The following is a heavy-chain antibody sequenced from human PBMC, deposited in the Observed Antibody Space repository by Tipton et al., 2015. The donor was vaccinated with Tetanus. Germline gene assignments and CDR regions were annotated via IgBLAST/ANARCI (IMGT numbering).Heavy chain of an antibody. D-gene: IGHD6-13*01. CDR1: GFTFSDYS. J-gene: IGHJ6*02. CDR2: ISGSGGHI. Sequence: SLRLSCVGSGFTFSDYSINWVRQAPGRGLEWVTFISGSGGHIYYADSVKGRFTVSRDNAKNSVYLQMSSLRDDDTAIYYCARDRRFYIASAGYGMDVWGQGTPVTASS. CDR3: ARDRRFYIASAGYGMDV. V-gene: IGHV3-48*02.